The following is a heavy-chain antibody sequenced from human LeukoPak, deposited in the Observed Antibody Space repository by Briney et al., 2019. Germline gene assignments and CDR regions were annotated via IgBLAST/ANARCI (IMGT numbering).Heavy chain of an antibody. D-gene: IGHD2-15*01. V-gene: IGHV3-74*01. Sequence: QIGGSLRLSCAASGLAFSAYKMHWVRQAPRKGLVWVSRISTDGYTTDYADFVQGRFTASRDNTKNTWSLEMNSLRAEGTAVYYCVVGGSPGYWGQGTLVTVSS. CDR1: GLAFSAYK. CDR2: ISTDGYTT. J-gene: IGHJ4*02. CDR3: VVGGSPGY.